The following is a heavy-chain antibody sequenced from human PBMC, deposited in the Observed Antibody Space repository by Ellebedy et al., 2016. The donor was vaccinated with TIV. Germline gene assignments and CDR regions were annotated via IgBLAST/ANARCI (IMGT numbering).Heavy chain of an antibody. V-gene: IGHV4-38-2*02. Sequence: SETLSLTCTVSGYSISSGYYWGWIRQPPGKGLEWIGEINHSGNTNYNPSLKSRVTISVDTSKNQFSLNLNSVTAADTAAYYCARGGTFSHGLWYFDYWGQGTLVTVSS. CDR3: ARGGTFSHGLWYFDY. CDR1: GYSISSGYY. J-gene: IGHJ4*02. D-gene: IGHD5-18*01. CDR2: INHSGNT.